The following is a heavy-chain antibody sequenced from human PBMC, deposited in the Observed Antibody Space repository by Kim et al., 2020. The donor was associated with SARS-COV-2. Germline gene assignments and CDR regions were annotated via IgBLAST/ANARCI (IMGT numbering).Heavy chain of an antibody. Sequence: ATKFPGSVTMTRDTSTSTVYMELSSLRSEDTAVYYCASGLAVAGTGYFQHWGQGTLVTVSS. D-gene: IGHD6-19*01. CDR3: ASGLAVAGTGYFQH. V-gene: IGHV1-46*01. J-gene: IGHJ1*01.